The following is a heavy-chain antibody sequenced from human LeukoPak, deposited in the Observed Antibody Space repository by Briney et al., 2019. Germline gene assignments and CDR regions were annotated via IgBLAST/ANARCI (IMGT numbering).Heavy chain of an antibody. CDR1: GFTYRRYS. CDR3: PSVDSSGCFYPQIHF. Sequence: GGSVRLSCAASGFTYRRYSKVGVREARGKGGEGVANKKQDAYEQYCVASVMRPFTISKDNSKNSLYLQMNSRRAEDTAVYYCPSVDSSGCFYPQIHFCGQGTLVTVSS. J-gene: IGHJ4*02. D-gene: IGHD6-19*01. V-gene: IGHV3-7*03. CDR2: KKQDAYEQ.